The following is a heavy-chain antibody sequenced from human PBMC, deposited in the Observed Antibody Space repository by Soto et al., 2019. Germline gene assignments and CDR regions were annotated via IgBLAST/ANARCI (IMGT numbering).Heavy chain of an antibody. Sequence: PSETLSLTCTVSGGSISSDNYYCSWIRQLPAKGLEWIGYISYTGRTSYNPSLRSRVAISVDTSKNQFSLNLNSVTAADTAVYYCAVSPSSVNFDYWGQGTLVTVS. CDR1: GGSISSDNYY. D-gene: IGHD3-10*01. CDR2: ISYTGRT. CDR3: AVSPSSVNFDY. V-gene: IGHV4-31*03. J-gene: IGHJ4*02.